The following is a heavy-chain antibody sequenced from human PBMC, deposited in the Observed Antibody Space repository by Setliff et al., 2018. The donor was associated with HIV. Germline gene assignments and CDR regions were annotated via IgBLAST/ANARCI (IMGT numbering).Heavy chain of an antibody. CDR2: IIPAFDTA. J-gene: IGHJ4*02. V-gene: IGHV1-69*13. CDR3: ARDYPRLGYSYGPNYFDY. Sequence: SVKVSCKASGYTFSTYAISWVRQAPGQGLEWMGGIIPAFDTASYAQNFQGRVAITADESTSTAYMELSGLTSEDTAVYYCARDYPRLGYSYGPNYFDYWGQGTLVTVSS. D-gene: IGHD5-18*01. CDR1: GYTFSTYA.